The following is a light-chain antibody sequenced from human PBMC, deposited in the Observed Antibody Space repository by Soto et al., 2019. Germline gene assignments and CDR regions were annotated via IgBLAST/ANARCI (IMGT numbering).Light chain of an antibody. CDR2: DVS. Sequence: QSALTQPASVSGSPGQSITISCTGTSSDVGGYNYDSWYQQHPGKAPKLMIYDVSTRTSGGSNGFSGSKSGNTASLTISGLQAEDEADYYCSSYTSSSTRVFGGGTKLTVL. CDR3: SSYTSSSTRV. J-gene: IGLJ2*01. CDR1: SSDVGGYNY. V-gene: IGLV2-14*01.